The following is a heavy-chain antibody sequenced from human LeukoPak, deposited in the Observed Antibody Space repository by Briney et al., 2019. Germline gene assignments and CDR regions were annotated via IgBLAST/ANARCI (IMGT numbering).Heavy chain of an antibody. V-gene: IGHV1-2*06. Sequence: ASVKVSCEASGYTFTGFFIHWVRQAPGQGLEWMGHINCNTGATHFIQAFQGRVTATRDTSISTAYLELGNLRPDDTAIYYCVKGDSSGRGFLQYWGQGALVTVSS. D-gene: IGHD6-25*01. CDR2: INCNTGAT. CDR1: GYTFTGFF. J-gene: IGHJ4*02. CDR3: VKGDSSGRGFLQY.